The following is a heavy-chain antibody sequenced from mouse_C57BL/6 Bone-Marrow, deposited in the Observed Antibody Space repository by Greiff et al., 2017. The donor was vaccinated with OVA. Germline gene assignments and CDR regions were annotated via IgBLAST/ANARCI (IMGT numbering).Heavy chain of an antibody. V-gene: IGHV1-7*01. D-gene: IGHD3-3*01. Sequence: QVQLKESGAELAKPGASVKLSCKASGYTFTSYWMHWVKQRPGQGLEWIGYINPSSGYTKYNQKFKDKATLTADKSYSTASMLLSSLAYENSAVYNCARGTGGRREAWFAYWGQGTLVTVSA. CDR2: INPSSGYT. CDR1: GYTFTSYW. CDR3: ARGTGGRREAWFAY. J-gene: IGHJ3*01.